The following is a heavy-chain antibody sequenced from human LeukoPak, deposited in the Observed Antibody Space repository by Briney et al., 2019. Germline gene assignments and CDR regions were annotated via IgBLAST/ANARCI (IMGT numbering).Heavy chain of an antibody. J-gene: IGHJ1*01. CDR2: FYISGFT. Sequence: SETLSLTCTVSGESITSGQYYWSWIRQSAVKGLEWIGRFYISGFTNYNPSLKSRVTISLDRSRNQFFLNLPSVTAADTAVYYCARDDYGDSFQLWGQGTLVTVSS. D-gene: IGHD4-17*01. CDR3: ARDDYGDSFQL. CDR1: GESITSGQYY. V-gene: IGHV4-61*02.